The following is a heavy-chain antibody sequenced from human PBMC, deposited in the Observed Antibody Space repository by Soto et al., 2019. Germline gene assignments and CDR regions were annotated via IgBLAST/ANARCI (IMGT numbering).Heavy chain of an antibody. CDR2: ISACNGNT. V-gene: IGHV1-18*01. CDR1: GYTFTSYG. D-gene: IGHD6-6*01. Sequence: ASVKVSCKASGYTFTSYGISWVRQAPGQGLEWMGRISACNGNTSYAQKFQGRVTMTRDTSTSTAYMELSSLRSEDTAVYYCARDGKDSSSSGLFWFDPWGQGTLVTVSS. J-gene: IGHJ5*02. CDR3: ARDGKDSSSSGLFWFDP.